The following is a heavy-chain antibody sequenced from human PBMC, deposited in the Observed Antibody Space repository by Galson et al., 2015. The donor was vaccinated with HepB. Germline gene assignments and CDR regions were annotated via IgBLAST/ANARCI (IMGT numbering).Heavy chain of an antibody. J-gene: IGHJ4*02. CDR1: GYTFTSYG. Sequence: SVKVSCKASGYTFTSYGISWVRQAPGQGLEWMGWIGAYNGNTNYAQKLQGRVTMTTDTSTSTAYMELRSLRSDDTAVYYCARAGYYDSSGLPHDFDYWGQGTLVTVSS. CDR2: IGAYNGNT. CDR3: ARAGYYDSSGLPHDFDY. V-gene: IGHV1-18*04. D-gene: IGHD3-22*01.